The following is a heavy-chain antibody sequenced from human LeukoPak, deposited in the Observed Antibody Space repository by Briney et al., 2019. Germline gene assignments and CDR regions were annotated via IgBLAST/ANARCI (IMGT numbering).Heavy chain of an antibody. Sequence: ASVKVSCKTSGGTFSSYGITWVRQAPGQGLEGIGRIIPIVAITNYAQKFQGRVTMTADQSTSTPYMGLPSLTSEDTAVYYCARAEGAGYKYDYWGQGTLVTVSS. J-gene: IGHJ4*02. D-gene: IGHD5-24*01. CDR1: GGTFSSYG. CDR3: ARAEGAGYKYDY. CDR2: IIPIVAIT. V-gene: IGHV1-69*04.